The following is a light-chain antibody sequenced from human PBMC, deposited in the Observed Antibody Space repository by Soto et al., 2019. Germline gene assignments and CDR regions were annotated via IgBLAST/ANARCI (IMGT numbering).Light chain of an antibody. CDR1: QTVRNN. CDR2: DAS. V-gene: IGKV3D-15*01. CDR3: QQYNNWPQT. J-gene: IGKJ4*01. Sequence: EFGLTQSPGTLSLSPGERATLSCRASQTVRNNYLAWYQQKPGQAPRLLIYDASSRATGIPARFSGSGSGTEFALTISSLQSEDFAVYYCQQYNNWPQTFGGGTKVDVK.